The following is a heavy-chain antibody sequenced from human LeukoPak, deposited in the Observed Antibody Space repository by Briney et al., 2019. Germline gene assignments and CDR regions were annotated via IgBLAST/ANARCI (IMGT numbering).Heavy chain of an antibody. V-gene: IGHV3-13*04. CDR3: VRRLRGWSAGFDY. J-gene: IGHJ4*02. Sequence: GGSLRLSCAASGFTFSSYDMHWIRQATGKGLEWVSTIGAAGEMFYPGSVKGRFTISRDDAKNSMYLQMNSLRAGDTAVYYCVRRLRGWSAGFDYWGQGILVTVSS. CDR2: IGAAGEM. D-gene: IGHD6-19*01. CDR1: GFTFSSYD.